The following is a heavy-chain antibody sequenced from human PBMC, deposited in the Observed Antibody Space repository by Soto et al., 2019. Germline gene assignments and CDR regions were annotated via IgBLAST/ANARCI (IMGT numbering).Heavy chain of an antibody. D-gene: IGHD2-21*02. CDR3: TTDYCGGDCP. J-gene: IGHJ5*02. Sequence: QVQLQESGPGLVKPSQTLSLTCNVSGGSISSGDYYWSWIRQPPGKCLEWIGYTYYSGDTYYNPARKSRVTISVDTSKNQFSLKLSSVTAADTAVYYCTTDYCGGDCPWGQGTRVTVSS. V-gene: IGHV4-30-4*01. CDR1: GGSISSGDYY. CDR2: TYYSGDT.